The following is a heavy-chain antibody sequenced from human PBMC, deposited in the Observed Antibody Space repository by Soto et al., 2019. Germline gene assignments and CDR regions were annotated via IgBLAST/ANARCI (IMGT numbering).Heavy chain of an antibody. CDR2: ISGSGGST. CDR3: AEAFYDSSCYYYDGDDF. D-gene: IGHD3-22*01. Sequence: EVQLLESGGGLVQPGGSLRLSCAASGFTFSSYAMSWVRQAPGKGLEWVSAISGSGGSTYYADSVKGRFTISRDNSKNTLYLQMNSMRADDTAVYYCAEAFYDSSCYYYDGDDFWGEGALV. V-gene: IGHV3-23*01. CDR1: GFTFSSYA. J-gene: IGHJ4*02.